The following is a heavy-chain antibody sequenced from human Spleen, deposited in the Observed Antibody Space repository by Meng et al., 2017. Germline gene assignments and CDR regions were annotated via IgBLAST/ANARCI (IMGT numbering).Heavy chain of an antibody. CDR2: INHSGST. D-gene: IGHD3-10*01. V-gene: IGHV4-34*01. Sequence: QVQPQQWGAGLLKPSETLSLTCAVYGGSFSGYYWSWIRQPPGKGLEWIGEINHSGSTNYNPSLKSRVTISVDKSKNQFSLKLTSVTAADTAVYYCASSLLISGGSGSYLYWGQGTLVTVSS. CDR3: ASSLLISGGSGSYLY. CDR1: GGSFSGYY. J-gene: IGHJ4*02.